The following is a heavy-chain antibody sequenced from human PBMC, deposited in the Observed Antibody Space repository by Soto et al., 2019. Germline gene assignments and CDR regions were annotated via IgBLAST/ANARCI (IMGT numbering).Heavy chain of an antibody. CDR3: ARFDDSSGYYYSTYYYGMDV. CDR2: MNPNSGNT. D-gene: IGHD3-22*01. CDR1: GYTFTSYD. Sequence: GASVKVSCKASGYTFTSYDINWVRQATGQGLEWMGWMNPNSGNTGYAQKFQGRVTMTRNTSISTAYMELSSLRSEDTAVYYCARFDDSSGYYYSTYYYGMDVWGQGTTVTVSS. V-gene: IGHV1-8*01. J-gene: IGHJ6*02.